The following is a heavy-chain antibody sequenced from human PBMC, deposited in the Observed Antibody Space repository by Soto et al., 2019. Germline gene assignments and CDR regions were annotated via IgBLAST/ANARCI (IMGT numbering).Heavy chain of an antibody. V-gene: IGHV3-74*01. CDR2: INSDASTT. J-gene: IGHJ4*02. Sequence: EVQLVESGGGLVQPGGSLRLSCAASGFTFSTSWIHWVRQAAGKGLVWVSRINSDASTTNYADSVKGRFTISRDNAKNTLYLQMDSLTAEDTAVYYCARGPSGWFGYDYWGQGTLVTVSS. CDR1: GFTFSTSW. CDR3: ARGPSGWFGYDY. D-gene: IGHD6-19*01.